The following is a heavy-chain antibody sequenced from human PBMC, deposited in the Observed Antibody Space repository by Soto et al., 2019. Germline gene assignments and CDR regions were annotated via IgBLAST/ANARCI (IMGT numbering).Heavy chain of an antibody. V-gene: IGHV4-34*01. CDR3: AREGSRFLVDV. J-gene: IGHJ6*04. Sequence: QVQLQQWGAGLLKPSETLSLTCAVYGGSISGHYWTWIRQPPGKGLEWIGEINYSGSTTYNPSLKSRVTISVDTSKNQFSLQLSSVTAADTAVFYCAREGSRFLVDVWGKGTTVTGSS. CDR1: GGSISGHY. D-gene: IGHD3-3*01. CDR2: INYSGST.